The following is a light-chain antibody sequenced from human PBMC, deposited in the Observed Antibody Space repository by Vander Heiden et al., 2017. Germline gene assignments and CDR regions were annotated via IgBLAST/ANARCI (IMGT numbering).Light chain of an antibody. J-gene: IGLJ2*01. CDR2: QDT. CDR3: QAWDSSTVV. V-gene: IGLV3-1*01. CDR1: NWGDKY. Sequence: SYELTQPPSVSVSPGQTASITCSGHNWGDKYASWYHQKPDHAPVLVIYQDTKRPSGIPARFSGSNSGNTATLTISGTQAMDEADYYCQAWDSSTVVFGGGTKLTVL.